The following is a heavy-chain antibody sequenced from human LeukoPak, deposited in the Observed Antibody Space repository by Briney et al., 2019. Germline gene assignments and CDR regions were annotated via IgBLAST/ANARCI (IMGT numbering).Heavy chain of an antibody. J-gene: IGHJ4*02. V-gene: IGHV3-21*01. D-gene: IGHD3-22*01. CDR3: ARGPPHYDSSGNMLDY. CDR2: ISDSSSYI. Sequence: GGSLRLSCAASGFTFSSYSMHWVRQAPGKGLEWVSSISDSSSYIYYADSVKGRFTISRDNAKNSLYLRMNSLRAEDTAMYYCARGPPHYDSSGNMLDYWGQGTLVTVSS. CDR1: GFTFSSYS.